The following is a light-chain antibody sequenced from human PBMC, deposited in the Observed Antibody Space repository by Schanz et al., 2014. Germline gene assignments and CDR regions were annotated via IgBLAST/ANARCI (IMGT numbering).Light chain of an antibody. CDR2: GAS. Sequence: DIVLTQSPATLPVSPGERATLSCRASQSVGRKLAWYQQKPGQPPRLLIYGASTRATGIPARFSGSGSGTEFTLTISSLQSEDFAVYYCQQYSDWPGYTFGQGTKLEIK. CDR1: QSVGRK. J-gene: IGKJ2*01. V-gene: IGKV3-15*01. CDR3: QQYSDWPGYT.